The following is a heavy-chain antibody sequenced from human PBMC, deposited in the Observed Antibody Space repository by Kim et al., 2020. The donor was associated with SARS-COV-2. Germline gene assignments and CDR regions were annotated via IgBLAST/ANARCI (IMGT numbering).Heavy chain of an antibody. D-gene: IGHD3-3*01. CDR3: AKDSDFWSGYYLFDY. J-gene: IGHJ4*02. V-gene: IGHV3-23*01. Sequence: DSVKGRFTISRGNSKNTLYLQMNSLRAEDTAVYYCAKDSDFWSGYYLFDYWGQGTLVTVSS.